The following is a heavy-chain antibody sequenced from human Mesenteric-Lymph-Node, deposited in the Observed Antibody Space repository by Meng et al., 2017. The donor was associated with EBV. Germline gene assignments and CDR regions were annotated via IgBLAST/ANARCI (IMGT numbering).Heavy chain of an antibody. D-gene: IGHD4-17*01. CDR3: ARVTVTGGYYFDY. CDR2: IYHSGRT. CDR1: GGSIRSSNW. J-gene: IGHJ4*02. Sequence: AQPQWPGPGRVKPPGTLSLTVPVSGGSIRSSNWWSWVRQPPGKGLEWIGEIYHSGRTSYNPSLKSRVSLSVEKSKNHFSLNLSSVTAADTAVYYCARVTVTGGYYFDYWGQGSLVTVSS. V-gene: IGHV4-4*03.